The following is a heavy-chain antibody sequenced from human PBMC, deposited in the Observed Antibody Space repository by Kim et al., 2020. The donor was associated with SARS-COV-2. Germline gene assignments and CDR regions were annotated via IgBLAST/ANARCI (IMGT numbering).Heavy chain of an antibody. CDR3: ARQKSYYGWFDP. D-gene: IGHD3-10*01. Sequence: GGSLRLSCAASGITFSDYYMDWVRQAPGKGLEWVGRSRNKANSYTTEYAASVKGRFTISRDDSKNSLYLQMNSLKTEDTAVYYCARQKSYYGWFDPWGQGTLVTVSS. CDR2: SRNKANSYTT. CDR1: GITFSDYY. V-gene: IGHV3-72*01. J-gene: IGHJ5*02.